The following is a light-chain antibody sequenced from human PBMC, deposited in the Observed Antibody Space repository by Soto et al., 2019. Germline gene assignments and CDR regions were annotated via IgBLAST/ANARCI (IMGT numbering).Light chain of an antibody. CDR2: GAS. CDR1: QSVSSSY. V-gene: IGKV3-20*01. CDR3: QQYGSSPLT. Sequence: EIVLTQSPGTLSLSPGERATLSCRASQSVSSSYLAWYQQKPGQAPRLLIYGASSRATGIPDRFSGSGSGTDITLTISSLEPEDFAVYYCQQYGSSPLTFGGGTKAEIK. J-gene: IGKJ4*01.